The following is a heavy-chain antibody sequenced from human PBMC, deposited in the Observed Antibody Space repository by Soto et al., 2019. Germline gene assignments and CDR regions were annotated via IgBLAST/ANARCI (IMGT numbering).Heavy chain of an antibody. CDR1: GYTFTSYY. V-gene: IGHV1-46*03. D-gene: IGHD2-2*01. Sequence: ASVKVSCKASGYTFTSYYMHWVRQAPGQGLEWMGIINPSGGSTSYAQKFQGRVTMTRDTSTSTVYMELSSLRPEDTAVYYCARERPEEDIVVVPAAMSAPPPFDPWGQGTLVTVSS. CDR3: ARERPEEDIVVVPAAMSAPPPFDP. J-gene: IGHJ5*02. CDR2: INPSGGST.